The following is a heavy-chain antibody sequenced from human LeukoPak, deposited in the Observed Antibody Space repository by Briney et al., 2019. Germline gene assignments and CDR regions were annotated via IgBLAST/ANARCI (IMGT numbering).Heavy chain of an antibody. J-gene: IGHJ4*02. CDR1: GFTFSNYW. V-gene: IGHV3-74*01. D-gene: IGHD6-13*01. CDR3: ASASSHRIAAGGDY. Sequence: GGSLRLSCAASGFTFSNYWMRWVRQAPGKGLVWVSRINTDGSGKNYADSVKGRLTISRDNAKSTLYLQMNSLRAEDTAVYYCASASSHRIAAGGDYWGQGTLVTVSS. CDR2: INTDGSGK.